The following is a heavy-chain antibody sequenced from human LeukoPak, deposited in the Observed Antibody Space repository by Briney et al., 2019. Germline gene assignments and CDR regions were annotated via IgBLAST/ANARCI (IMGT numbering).Heavy chain of an antibody. Sequence: GASVKVSCKASGGTFSSFAISWVPQAAGQRLEWMGGIIPIFGTANYAQKFQGRVTITADKSTSTAYMELSSLRSEDTAVYYRARELDYGSGSYPNWFDPWGQGTLVTVSS. CDR3: ARELDYGSGSYPNWFDP. CDR2: IIPIFGTA. V-gene: IGHV1-69*06. D-gene: IGHD3-10*01. CDR1: GGTFSSFA. J-gene: IGHJ5*02.